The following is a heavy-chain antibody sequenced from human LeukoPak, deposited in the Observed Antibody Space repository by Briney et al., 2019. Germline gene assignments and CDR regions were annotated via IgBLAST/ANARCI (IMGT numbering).Heavy chain of an antibody. Sequence: GGSLRLSCAASGFTFSSYAMSWVRQAPGKGLEWVSAISGSGGSTYYAGSVKARFTISRDNSKNTLYLQMNSLRAEDTAVYYCAKDTFIMITFGGVIVEPRDDYWGQGTLVTVSS. CDR3: AKDTFIMITFGGVIVEPRDDY. V-gene: IGHV3-23*01. J-gene: IGHJ4*02. CDR2: ISGSGGST. CDR1: GFTFSSYA. D-gene: IGHD3-16*02.